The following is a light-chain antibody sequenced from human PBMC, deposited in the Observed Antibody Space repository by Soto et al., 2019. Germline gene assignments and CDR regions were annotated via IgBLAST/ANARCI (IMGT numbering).Light chain of an antibody. J-gene: IGKJ1*01. CDR2: GAS. Sequence: EIVMTQSPVTLSVSPGERATLSCRASQSVSSNLAWFQQKPGQAPRLLIYGASTRAIGTPAKFSGSGSVTEFTLTIGGRQSEDFAVYYCQQYNNWPRTFGQGTNVEIK. V-gene: IGKV3-15*01. CDR1: QSVSSN. CDR3: QQYNNWPRT.